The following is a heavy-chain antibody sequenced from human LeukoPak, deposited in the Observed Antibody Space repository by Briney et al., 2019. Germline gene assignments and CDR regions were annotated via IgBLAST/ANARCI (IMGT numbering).Heavy chain of an antibody. CDR2: IKSITDDGTS. CDR1: GFTFSNGW. V-gene: IGHV3-15*01. D-gene: IGHD4-23*01. Sequence: GGSLRLSCAVSGFTFSNGWMTWVRHAPPQGLEWDGLIKSITDDGTSDYAAPVKGIFTISRDDSKNTLDLQMNELKTEDTAVYYCTRDDQRGYSVWGQGTLVTVSS. J-gene: IGHJ4*02. CDR3: TRDDQRGYSV.